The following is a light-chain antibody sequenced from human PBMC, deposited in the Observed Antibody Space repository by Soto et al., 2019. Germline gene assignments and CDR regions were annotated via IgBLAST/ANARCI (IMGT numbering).Light chain of an antibody. CDR2: DAS. V-gene: IGKV3-11*01. CDR3: QQFSSYPLT. J-gene: IGKJ4*01. Sequence: EIVLTQSPATLSLSPGETATLSCRASQTVSSYLAWYQQKPGQAPRLLIYDASTRATGIPDRFSGGGSGTDFTLAISRLEPEDSAVYYCQQFSSYPLTVGGGTKVDIK. CDR1: QTVSSY.